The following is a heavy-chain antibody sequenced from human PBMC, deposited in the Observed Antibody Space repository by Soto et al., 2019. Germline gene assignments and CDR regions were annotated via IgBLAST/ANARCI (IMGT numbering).Heavy chain of an antibody. CDR1: NGSIGFFY. J-gene: IGHJ4*02. CDR2: IYYSGST. V-gene: IGHV4-59*01. Sequence: SETLSLTCTVSNGSIGFFYWSWIRQPPGKTLEWIGYIYYSGSTNYNPSLKSRVTISVDTSKNQFYLKLRSVTAADTAVYYCARVVVPAAPYFDYWGQGTVVTVSS. D-gene: IGHD2-2*01. CDR3: ARVVVPAAPYFDY.